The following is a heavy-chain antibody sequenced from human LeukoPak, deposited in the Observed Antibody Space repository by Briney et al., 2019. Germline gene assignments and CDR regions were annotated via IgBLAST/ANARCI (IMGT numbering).Heavy chain of an antibody. V-gene: IGHV4-59*01. Sequence: SETLSLTCTVSGGSISSYYWSWIRQPPGKGLEWIGYIYYSGSTNYNPSLKSRVTISVDTSKNQFSLKLSSVTAADTAVYYCARDYYYDSSSAFDIWGQGIMVTVSS. D-gene: IGHD3-22*01. CDR3: ARDYYYDSSSAFDI. CDR1: GGSISSYY. J-gene: IGHJ3*02. CDR2: IYYSGST.